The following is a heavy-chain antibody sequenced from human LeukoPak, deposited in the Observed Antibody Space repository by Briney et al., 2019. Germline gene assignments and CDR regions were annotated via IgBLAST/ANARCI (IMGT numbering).Heavy chain of an antibody. CDR2: IKANSGDT. Sequence: GASLKVSCKASGYTFTDYYIHWVRQAPGQGPEWMGWIKANSGDTNYAQKFLGRVTLTRDTSINTAYMEVNRLRSDDTAVYYCGRVTIFSPSHYYGMDVWGQGTAVTVSS. CDR3: GRVTIFSPSHYYGMDV. CDR1: GYTFTDYY. D-gene: IGHD3-3*01. J-gene: IGHJ6*02. V-gene: IGHV1-2*02.